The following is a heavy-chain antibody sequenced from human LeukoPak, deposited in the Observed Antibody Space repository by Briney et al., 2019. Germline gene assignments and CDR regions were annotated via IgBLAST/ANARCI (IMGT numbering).Heavy chain of an antibody. V-gene: IGHV3-48*03. CDR2: ISSSGSTI. CDR1: GFTFSSYE. J-gene: IGHJ4*02. CDR3: ASDPNREIF. Sequence: PGGSLRLSCAASGFTFSSYEMNWVRQAPGKGLEWVSCISSSGSTIYYADSVKDRFIISRDNAKNSLFLQMNSLRAEDTAVYYCASDPNREIFWGQGTLVTVSS.